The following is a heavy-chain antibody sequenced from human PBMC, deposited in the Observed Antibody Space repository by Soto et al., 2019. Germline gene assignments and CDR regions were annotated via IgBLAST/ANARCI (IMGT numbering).Heavy chain of an antibody. V-gene: IGHV4-59*08. CDR3: ARHSKKTGDFDYYYGMDV. Sequence: SETLSLTCSVFGGSMSPYYWSWIRQSPGKGLEWIANIYYRGNTNYNPSLESRVTISIDTSKNQFSLKLNSLTAADTAVYYCARHSKKTGDFDYYYGMDVWGQGTTVTVS. CDR1: GGSMSPYY. D-gene: IGHD7-27*01. CDR2: IYYRGNT. J-gene: IGHJ6*02.